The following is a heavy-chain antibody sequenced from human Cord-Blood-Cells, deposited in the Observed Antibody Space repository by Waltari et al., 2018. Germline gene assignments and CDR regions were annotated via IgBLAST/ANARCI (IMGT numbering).Heavy chain of an antibody. CDR3: ARESDY. CDR2: IKQDGSEK. V-gene: IGHV3-7*01. CDR1: GFTFSSSW. Sequence: EVQLVESGGGLVQPGGSLSLSCAASGFTFSSSWMSWVHQAPGKGLEWVANIKQDGSEKYYVDSVKGRFTISRDNAKNSLYLQMNSLRAEDTAVYYCARESDYWGQGTLVTVSS. J-gene: IGHJ4*02.